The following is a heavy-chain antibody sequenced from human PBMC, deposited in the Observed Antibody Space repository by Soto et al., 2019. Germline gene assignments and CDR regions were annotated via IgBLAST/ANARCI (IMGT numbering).Heavy chain of an antibody. CDR1: GGTASSHF. V-gene: IGHV4-59*08. Sequence: SETLSLSCAIPGGTASSHFWNAIRQPPGKGLEWIGSIYYTGSTNYNTALKGRVTMSLDTSRRQFSLWLNSVTAADTAVYYCARRPDYGDYGERPFDTWGHGTLVTVSS. J-gene: IGHJ4*01. CDR3: ARRPDYGDYGERPFDT. D-gene: IGHD4-17*01. CDR2: IYYTGST.